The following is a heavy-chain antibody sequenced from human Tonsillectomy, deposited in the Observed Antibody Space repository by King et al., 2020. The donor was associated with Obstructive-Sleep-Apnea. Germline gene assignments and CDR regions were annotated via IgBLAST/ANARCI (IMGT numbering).Heavy chain of an antibody. CDR2: IYSGDSDT. D-gene: IGHD1-26*01. V-gene: IGHV5-51*01. CDR3: ARHSQPEGYSGSYSDY. J-gene: IGHJ4*02. CDR1: GYSFTSYW. Sequence: QLLQSGADVKKPGESLKISCKGSGYSFTSYWIGWVRQMPGKGLELMGIIYSGDSDTSYSPSFQGQCTISADKSISTAYLQWSSLKASDTAMYYCARHSQPEGYSGSYSDYWGQGTLVTVSS.